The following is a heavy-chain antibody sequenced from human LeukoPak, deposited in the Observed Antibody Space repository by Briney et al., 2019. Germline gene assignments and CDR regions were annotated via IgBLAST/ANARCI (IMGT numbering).Heavy chain of an antibody. CDR2: INRDGRSA. CDR3: ARGKRGFGDPYSFFDY. J-gene: IGHJ4*02. Sequence: GGSPRLSCRASGFTLIDYWMHWVRQAPGEGLVWVSRINRDGRSAGYADFVKGRFTISRDNAKNTLSMQMDNLRVEDTAIYYCARGKRGFGDPYSFFDYWGQGALVTVSS. D-gene: IGHD4-17*01. V-gene: IGHV3-74*01. CDR1: GFTLIDYW.